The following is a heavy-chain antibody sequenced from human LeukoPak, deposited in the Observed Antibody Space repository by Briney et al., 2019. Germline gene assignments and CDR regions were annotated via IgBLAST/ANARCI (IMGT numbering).Heavy chain of an antibody. V-gene: IGHV3-21*01. Sequence: PGGSLRLSCAASGFSFSSFSMNWVRQAPGKGLEWVSYISGGSSFTYYVDSVKGRFTISRDNAKNSLYLQMNSLRAEDTAVYYCATDLGYSSGPNYWGQGTRVTVSS. D-gene: IGHD6-19*01. CDR2: ISGGSSFT. CDR1: GFSFSSFS. J-gene: IGHJ4*02. CDR3: ATDLGYSSGPNY.